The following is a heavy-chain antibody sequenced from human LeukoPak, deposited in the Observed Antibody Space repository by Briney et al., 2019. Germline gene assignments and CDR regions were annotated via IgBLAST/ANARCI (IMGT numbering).Heavy chain of an antibody. Sequence: GGSLRLSCAASGFTFSSYAMHWVRQAPGKGLEWVAVISYDGSNKYYADSVKGRFTISRDNSKNTLYLQMNGLRAEDTAVYYCARGHPVRGVIIPYYYYGMDVWGQGTTVTVSS. CDR2: ISYDGSNK. D-gene: IGHD3-10*01. CDR3: ARGHPVRGVIIPYYYYGMDV. V-gene: IGHV3-30-3*01. J-gene: IGHJ6*02. CDR1: GFTFSSYA.